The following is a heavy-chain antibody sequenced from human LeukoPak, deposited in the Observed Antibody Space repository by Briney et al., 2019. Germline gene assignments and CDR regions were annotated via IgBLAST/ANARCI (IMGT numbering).Heavy chain of an antibody. J-gene: IGHJ4*02. CDR3: AKGVSGYVPGY. Sequence: GGSLRLSCAASGFTFSTSAMSWIRRAPGKGLEWVSAISGSGASTYYADSVKGRFTISRDNSKNTLYLQINSLRAEDTAVYHCAKGVSGYVPGYWGQGTLVTVSS. V-gene: IGHV3-23*01. CDR1: GFTFSTSA. D-gene: IGHD6-25*01. CDR2: ISGSGAST.